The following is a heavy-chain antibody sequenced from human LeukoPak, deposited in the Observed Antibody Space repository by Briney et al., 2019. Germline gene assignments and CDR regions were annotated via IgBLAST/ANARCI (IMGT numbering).Heavy chain of an antibody. D-gene: IGHD2-2*01. CDR1: GYTFTSYD. V-gene: IGHV1-8*01. CDR2: MSPNSGDT. J-gene: IGHJ1*01. Sequence: ASVKVSCKASGYTFTSYDFNWVRQATGQRPEWMGWMSPNSGDTGYAQKFQDRVTMTRNTSISTAYMELSSLRSDDTAVYYCARVIQLPNEYFQHWGQGTLVTVSS. CDR3: ARVIQLPNEYFQH.